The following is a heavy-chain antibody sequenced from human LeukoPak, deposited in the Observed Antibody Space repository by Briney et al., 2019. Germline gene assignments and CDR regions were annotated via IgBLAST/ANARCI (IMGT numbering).Heavy chain of an antibody. D-gene: IGHD5-18*01. V-gene: IGHV3-7*01. CDR3: ARNSYDYCFDY. J-gene: IGHJ4*02. CDR2: IKQDGSAK. CDR1: GFTISSYW. Sequence: PGGPLRLSCAASGFTISSYWMSWVRQAPGKGLEWVANIKQDGSAKYYVDSVKGRFTISRDNAKNSLYLQMNSLIADDTAVYYCARNSYDYCFDYWGQGTLVTVSS.